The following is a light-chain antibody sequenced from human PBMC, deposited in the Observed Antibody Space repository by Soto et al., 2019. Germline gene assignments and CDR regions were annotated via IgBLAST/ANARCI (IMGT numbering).Light chain of an antibody. J-gene: IGLJ1*01. CDR2: DVI. CDR1: SSDVGGYNH. CDR3: SSYAGSNSLI. Sequence: QSALTQPPSASGSLGQSVTISCTGTSSDVGGYNHVSWYQQHPGKAPKLLIYDVIHRPSGVPDRFSGSKSGNTASLTVSGLQPDDEVDYYCSSYAGSNSLIFGTGTKLTVL. V-gene: IGLV2-8*01.